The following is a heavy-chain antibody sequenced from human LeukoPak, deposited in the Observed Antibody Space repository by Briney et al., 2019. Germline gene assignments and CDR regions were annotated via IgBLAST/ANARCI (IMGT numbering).Heavy chain of an antibody. V-gene: IGHV1-69*01. CDR3: ARSYYYDSSGYILG. D-gene: IGHD3-22*01. CDR2: IIPMFGAT. Sequence: SVKVSCKASGGAFSTYAFSWMRQAPGQGLQWMGGIIPMFGATNYAQRFQGRVTITADESTSTAYMELSSLRSEDTAVYYCARSYYYDSSGYILGWGQGTLVTVSA. J-gene: IGHJ4*02. CDR1: GGAFSTYA.